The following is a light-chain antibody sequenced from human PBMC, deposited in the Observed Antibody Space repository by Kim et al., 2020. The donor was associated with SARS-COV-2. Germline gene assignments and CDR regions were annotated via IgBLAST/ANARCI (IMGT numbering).Light chain of an antibody. CDR2: GAS. Sequence: CVSPRERATLSCRASQSVSSNLAWYQQKPGQAPRLLIYGASTRATGIPARFSGSGSGTEFTLTISSLQSEDFAVYYCQQYNNWPYTFGQGTKLEI. CDR1: QSVSSN. J-gene: IGKJ2*01. V-gene: IGKV3-15*01. CDR3: QQYNNWPYT.